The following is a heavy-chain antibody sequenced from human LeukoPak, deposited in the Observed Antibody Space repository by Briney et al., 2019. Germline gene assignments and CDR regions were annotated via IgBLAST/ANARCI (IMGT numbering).Heavy chain of an antibody. D-gene: IGHD6-25*01. CDR1: GYTFTSYG. J-gene: IGHJ4*02. CDR3: AREPGYLVY. CDR2: ISAYNGNT. Sequence: VSCKAXGYTFTSYGISWVRQAPGQGLEWMGWISAYNGNTNYAQKLQGRVTMTPATSTSTAYMELRSLTSDDTAVYYCAREPGYLVYWGQGTLVTVSS. V-gene: IGHV1-18*04.